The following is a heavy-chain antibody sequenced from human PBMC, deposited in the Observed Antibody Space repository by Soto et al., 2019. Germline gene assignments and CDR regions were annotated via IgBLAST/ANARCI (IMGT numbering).Heavy chain of an antibody. J-gene: IGHJ5*02. CDR2: IIPILGIA. CDR3: ARDVTRGYSFVGGTPNWFDP. D-gene: IGHD5-18*01. V-gene: IGHV1-69*04. CDR1: GGTFSSYT. Sequence: ASVKVSCKASGGTFSSYTISWVRQAPGQGLEWMGRIIPILGIANYAQKFQGRVTITADKSTSTAYMELSSLRSEDTAVYYCARDVTRGYSFVGGTPNWFDPWGQGTLVTVSS.